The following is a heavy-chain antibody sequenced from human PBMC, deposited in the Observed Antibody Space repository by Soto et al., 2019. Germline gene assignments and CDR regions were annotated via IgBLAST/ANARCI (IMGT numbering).Heavy chain of an antibody. CDR3: ARARTIWDDGPDL. J-gene: IGHJ3*01. V-gene: IGHV3-13*01. Sequence: LRLSCAASGFTFDDYAMHWVRQPTGQRPEWVSAIDTAGDTFYTDSVKGRFTISRDNAKNSFYLHMNSLTAGDTAMYFCARARTIWDDGPDLWGQGTMVTVSS. D-gene: IGHD3-3*01. CDR2: IDTAGDT. CDR1: GFTFDDYA.